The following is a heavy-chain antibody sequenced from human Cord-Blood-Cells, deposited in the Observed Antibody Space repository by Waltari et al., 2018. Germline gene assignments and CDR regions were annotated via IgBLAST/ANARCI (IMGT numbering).Heavy chain of an antibody. CDR2: ISSSSSYI. D-gene: IGHD6-13*01. CDR1: GLTFCCYS. V-gene: IGHV3-21*01. Sequence: EVQLVVSGGGLVKPGGSLGLSCAGSGLTFCCYSLYCVRQAPGKGLEWVSSISSSSSYIYYADSVKGRFTISRDNAKNSLYLQMNSLRAEDTAVYYCARDKYSSSWFDYWGQGTLVTVSS. CDR3: ARDKYSSSWFDY. J-gene: IGHJ4*02.